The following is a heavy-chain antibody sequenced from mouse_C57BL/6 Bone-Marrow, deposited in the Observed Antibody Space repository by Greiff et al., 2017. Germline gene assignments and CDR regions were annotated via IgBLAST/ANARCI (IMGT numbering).Heavy chain of an antibody. CDR2: IYPGSGST. CDR3: ASSTMVTTTGYYFDY. J-gene: IGHJ2*01. D-gene: IGHD2-2*01. Sequence: QVQLQQPGAELVKPGASVKMSCKASGYTFTSYWITWVKQRPGQGLEWIGDIYPGSGSTNYNEKFKSKATLTVDTSSSTAYMQLSSLTSEDSAVYYCASSTMVTTTGYYFDYWDQGTTLTVSS. V-gene: IGHV1-55*01. CDR1: GYTFTSYW.